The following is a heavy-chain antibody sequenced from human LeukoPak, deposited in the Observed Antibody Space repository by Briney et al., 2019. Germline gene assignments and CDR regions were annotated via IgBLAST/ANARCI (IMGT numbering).Heavy chain of an antibody. CDR3: ARGPAYSSGWYRFDP. J-gene: IGHJ5*02. CDR1: GYSFTSYW. V-gene: IGHV5-51*01. D-gene: IGHD6-19*01. CDR2: IYPGDSDT. Sequence: GESLKISCNGSGYSFTSYWIGWVRQMPGKGLEWMGIIYPGDSDTRYSPSFQGQVTISADKSISTAYLQWSSLKASDTAMYYCARGPAYSSGWYRFDPWGQGTLVTVSS.